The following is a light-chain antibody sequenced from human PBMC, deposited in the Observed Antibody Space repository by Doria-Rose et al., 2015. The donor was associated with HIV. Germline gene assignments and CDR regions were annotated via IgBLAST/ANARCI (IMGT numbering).Light chain of an antibody. CDR1: QSIGDK. CDR3: QQYNDWPPET. V-gene: IGKV3-15*01. CDR2: NAV. J-gene: IGKJ1*01. Sequence: QSPATLSVSPGERATLSCRASQSIGDKLAWYQQKPGQAPRLLLYNAVTRAAGIPDRFSGSGFGTEFTLTISSLQSDDFVVYYCQQYNDWPPETFGQGTKVEIK.